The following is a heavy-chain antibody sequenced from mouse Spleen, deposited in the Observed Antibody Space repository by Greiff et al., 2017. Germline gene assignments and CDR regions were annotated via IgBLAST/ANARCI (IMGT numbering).Heavy chain of an antibody. D-gene: IGHD2-2*01. J-gene: IGHJ4*01. CDR3: ARHGAPVYYGYDGYAMDY. V-gene: IGHV1-62-2*01. CDR1: GYTFTEYI. CDR2: FYPGSGSI. Sequence: QVQLQQSGAGLVKPGASVKLSCKASGYTFTEYIIHWVKQRSGQGLEWIGWFYPGSGSIKYNEKFKDKATLTADKSSSTVYMELSRLTSEDSAVYFCARHGAPVYYGYDGYAMDYWGQGTSVTVSS.